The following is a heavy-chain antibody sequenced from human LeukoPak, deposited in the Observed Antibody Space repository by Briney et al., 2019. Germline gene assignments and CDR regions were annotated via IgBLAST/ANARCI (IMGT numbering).Heavy chain of an antibody. CDR1: GFTFSSYS. CDR2: ISSSSSYI. J-gene: IGHJ3*02. CDR3: ARERIAVAAPHDAFDI. Sequence: PGGSLRLSCAASGFTFSSYSMNWVRQAPGKGLEWVSSISSSSSYIYYADSVKGRFTISRDNAKNSLYLQMNSLRAEDTAVYYCARERIAVAAPHDAFDIWGQGTMVTVSS. V-gene: IGHV3-21*01. D-gene: IGHD6-19*01.